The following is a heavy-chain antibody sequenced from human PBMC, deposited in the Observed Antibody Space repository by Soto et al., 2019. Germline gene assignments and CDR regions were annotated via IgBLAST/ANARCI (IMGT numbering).Heavy chain of an antibody. CDR3: AKDHSSSWFRSYYYYGMDV. Sequence: GGSLRLSCAASGFTFSSYAMSWVRQAPGKGLEWVSAISGSGGSTYYADSVKGRFTISRDNSKNTLYLQMNSLRAEDTAVYYCAKDHSSSWFRSYYYYGMDVWGQGTTVTVSS. V-gene: IGHV3-23*01. D-gene: IGHD6-13*01. CDR2: ISGSGGST. CDR1: GFTFSSYA. J-gene: IGHJ6*02.